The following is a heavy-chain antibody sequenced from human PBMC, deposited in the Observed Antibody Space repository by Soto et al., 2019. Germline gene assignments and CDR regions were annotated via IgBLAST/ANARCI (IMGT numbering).Heavy chain of an antibody. D-gene: IGHD3-22*01. J-gene: IGHJ5*02. Sequence: SETLSLTCAIYGESLNYYYWSWIRQSPGQGLEWIGEIYESGGTNYNPSLKGRATISAVWSAQQMSLELKSVTAADTAVYYCARHLDGLYYDSSGYYYDNWFDPWGQGTLVTVS. V-gene: IGHV4-34*01. CDR1: GESLNYYY. CDR2: IYESGGT. CDR3: ARHLDGLYYDSSGYYYDNWFDP.